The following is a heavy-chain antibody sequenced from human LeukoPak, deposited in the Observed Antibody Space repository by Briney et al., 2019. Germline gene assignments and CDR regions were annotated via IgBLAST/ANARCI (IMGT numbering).Heavy chain of an antibody. CDR3: ARDRVTVTTVNDAFDI. CDR1: GYTFTSYG. J-gene: IGHJ3*02. D-gene: IGHD4-17*01. V-gene: IGHV1-18*01. CDR2: ISAYNGNT. Sequence: ASVKVSCKASGYTFTSYGISWVRQAPGQGLEWMGWISAYNGNTNYAQKLQGRVTMTTDTSTSTAYMELRSLRSDDTAVYYCARDRVTVTTVNDAFDIWGQGTVVTVSS.